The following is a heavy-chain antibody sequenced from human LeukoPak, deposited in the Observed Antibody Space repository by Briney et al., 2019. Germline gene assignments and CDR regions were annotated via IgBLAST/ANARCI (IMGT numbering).Heavy chain of an antibody. D-gene: IGHD3-22*01. CDR1: GFTFSSYG. CDR2: IWYDGSNK. Sequence: GGSLRLSCAASGFTFSSYGMHWVRQAPGKGLEWVAVIWYDGSNKYYADSVKGRFTISRDNSKNTLYLQMNSLRAEDSAVYYCAKDGDQADDSSGFDYWGQGTLVTVSS. CDR3: AKDGDQADDSSGFDY. V-gene: IGHV3-33*06. J-gene: IGHJ4*02.